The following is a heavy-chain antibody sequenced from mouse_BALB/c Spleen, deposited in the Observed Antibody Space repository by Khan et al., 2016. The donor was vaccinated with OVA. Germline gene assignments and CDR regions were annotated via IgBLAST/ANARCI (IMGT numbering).Heavy chain of an antibody. CDR1: GYSFTGYF. D-gene: IGHD1-1*01. CDR2: INPHIGET. Sequence: VQLQQSGPELVKPGASVKISCKASGYSFTGYFMNWVMQSHGKSLEWIGRINPHIGETFYNQKFVGKATLTVDESSSTAHMELRSLASEDSAVYSCARKNGSDFDYWGQGTTLTVSS. CDR3: ARKNGSDFDY. V-gene: IGHV1-20*02. J-gene: IGHJ2*01.